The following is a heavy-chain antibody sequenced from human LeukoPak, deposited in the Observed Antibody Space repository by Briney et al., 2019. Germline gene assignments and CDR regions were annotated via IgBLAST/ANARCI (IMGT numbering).Heavy chain of an antibody. CDR2: IYYSGST. V-gene: IGHV4-59*01. Sequence: MPSETLSLTCAVYGGSFSGYYWSWIRQPPGKGLEWIGYIYYSGSTNYNPSLKSRVTISGDTSKNQFSLKLSSATVADTAVYYCARKSSGWFDYWGQGTQVTVSS. CDR3: ARKSSGWFDY. J-gene: IGHJ4*02. CDR1: GGSFSGYY. D-gene: IGHD6-19*01.